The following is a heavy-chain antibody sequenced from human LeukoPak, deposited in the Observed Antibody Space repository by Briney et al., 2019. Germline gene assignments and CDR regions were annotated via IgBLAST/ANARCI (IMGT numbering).Heavy chain of an antibody. CDR2: IYTSGST. CDR1: GGSISSYY. Sequence: PSETLSLTCTVSGGSISSYYWSWIRQPAGKGLEWIGRIYTSGSTNYNPSLKSRVTMLVETSKNQFSLKLSSVTAADTAVYYCARLGPTIFGVVRDANAFDIWGQGTMVTVSS. CDR3: ARLGPTIFGVVRDANAFDI. D-gene: IGHD3-3*01. J-gene: IGHJ3*02. V-gene: IGHV4-4*07.